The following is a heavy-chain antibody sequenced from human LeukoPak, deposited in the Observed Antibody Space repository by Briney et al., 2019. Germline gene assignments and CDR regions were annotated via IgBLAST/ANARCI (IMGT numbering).Heavy chain of an antibody. D-gene: IGHD6-13*01. CDR1: GYTFTGYY. J-gene: IGHJ4*02. CDR2: INPNSGGT. V-gene: IGHV1-2*02. CDR3: AFGQQQLEGSIDY. Sequence: ASVKVSCKASGYTFTGYYMHWVRQAPGQGLEWMGWINPNSGGTNYGQKFQGRVTMTRDTSISTAYMELSRLRSDDTAVYYCAFGQQQLEGSIDYWGQGTLVTVSS.